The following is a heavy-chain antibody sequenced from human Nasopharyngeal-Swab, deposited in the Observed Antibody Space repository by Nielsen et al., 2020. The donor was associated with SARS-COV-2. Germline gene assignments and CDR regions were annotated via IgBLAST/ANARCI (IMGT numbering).Heavy chain of an antibody. J-gene: IGHJ4*02. V-gene: IGHV3-30*04. CDR2: ISFGGGYE. D-gene: IGHD2-2*01. CDR3: VREGGTSGRAGYFDY. CDR1: GFTLSSNV. Sequence: GGSLRLSCAASGFTLSSNVMNWVRQAPGKGLEWVAVISFGGGYEHHADSVKGRVTISRDNSGNTLYLQMNSLRADDTAVYYCVREGGTSGRAGYFDYWGRGTLVTVSS.